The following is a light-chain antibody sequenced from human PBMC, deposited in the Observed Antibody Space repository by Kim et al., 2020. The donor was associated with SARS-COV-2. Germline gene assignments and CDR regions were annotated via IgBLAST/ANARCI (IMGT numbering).Light chain of an antibody. CDR1: QDISNY. CDR2: SAS. CDR3: QQAHSFPVT. Sequence: ASVGDRVSITCRASQDISNYLAWYQQKPGRAPKLLIYSASSLQRGVPSRFSGSGSGTDFSLTISSLQPEDSATYYCQQAHSFPVTFGGGTKVEIK. V-gene: IGKV1-12*01. J-gene: IGKJ4*01.